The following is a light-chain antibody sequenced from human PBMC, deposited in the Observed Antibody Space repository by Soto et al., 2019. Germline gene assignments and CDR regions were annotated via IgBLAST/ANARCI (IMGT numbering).Light chain of an antibody. V-gene: IGLV4-69*01. J-gene: IGLJ3*02. CDR3: QTWGTGPWV. Sequence: QLVLTQSPSASASLGASVKLTCTLSSGHSSYAIAWHQQQPEKGPRYLMKLNSDGSHSKGDGIPDRFSGSSSGAERYLTISRLQSEDEAAYSCQTWGTGPWVFGGGTKLTVL. CDR1: SGHSSYA. CDR2: LNSDGSH.